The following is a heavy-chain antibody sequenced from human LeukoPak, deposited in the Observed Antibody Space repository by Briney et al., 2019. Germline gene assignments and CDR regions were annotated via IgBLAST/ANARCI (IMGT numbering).Heavy chain of an antibody. CDR2: VNDGGDNT. CDR3: AKARGTTGWLPYFDY. D-gene: IGHD6-19*01. Sequence: GGSLGLSCSASGFTFSSYAMSWVRQAPGKGLEWVSSVNDGGDNTYYADYLRGRFTVSRDNSRNTLWLQMNSLRAEDTAIYYCAKARGTTGWLPYFDYWGQGALVTVSS. CDR1: GFTFSSYA. J-gene: IGHJ4*02. V-gene: IGHV3-23*01.